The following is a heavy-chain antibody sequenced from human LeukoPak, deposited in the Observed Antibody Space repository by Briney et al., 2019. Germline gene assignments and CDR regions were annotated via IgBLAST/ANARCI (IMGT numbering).Heavy chain of an antibody. CDR2: INPNSGCT. CDR1: GYTFTGYY. D-gene: IGHD3-9*01. CDR3: ARAGYDILTGYYHPLDY. V-gene: IGHV1-2*02. J-gene: IGHJ4*02. Sequence: ASVKVSCKASGYTFTGYYMHWVRHAAGQGLEWMGGINPNSGCTNYAQKFQGRVTMTRDTSISTAYMELSGLRSDDTAVYYCARAGYDILTGYYHPLDYWGQGTLVTVSS.